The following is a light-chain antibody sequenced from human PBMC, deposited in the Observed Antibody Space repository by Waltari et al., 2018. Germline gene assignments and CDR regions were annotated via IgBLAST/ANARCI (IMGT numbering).Light chain of an antibody. V-gene: IGKV3D-20*02. CDR1: RSVSSTY. J-gene: IGKJ3*01. Sequence: IVLTQSPGTLSLSPGERATLSCRASRSVSSTYLAWYQQKPGQPPRLLIYATSSRATGIPARFSGSGSGTDFTLTISSLEPEDFAVYYCQHRDHWPPDATFGPGTKVDI. CDR2: ATS. CDR3: QHRDHWPPDAT.